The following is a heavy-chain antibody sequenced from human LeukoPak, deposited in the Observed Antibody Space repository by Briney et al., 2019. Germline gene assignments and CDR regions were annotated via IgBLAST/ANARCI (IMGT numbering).Heavy chain of an antibody. V-gene: IGHV4-61*02. D-gene: IGHD5-12*01. CDR3: ARDPTDFNAGVGGYDRGGYFDY. CDR2: IHTSGST. J-gene: IGHJ4*02. CDR1: GGSISSGSYY. Sequence: SETLSLTCTVSGGSISSGSYYWNWIRQPAGKGLEWIGRIHTSGSTNYNPSLKSRVTISVDTSKNQFSLKLTSVTAADTAVYYCARDPTDFNAGVGGYDRGGYFDYWGQGTLVTVSS.